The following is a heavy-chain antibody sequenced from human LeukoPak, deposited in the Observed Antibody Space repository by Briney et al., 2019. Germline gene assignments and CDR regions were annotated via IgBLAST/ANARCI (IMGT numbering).Heavy chain of an antibody. J-gene: IGHJ5*02. CDR2: IIPIFGTA. V-gene: IGHV1-69*01. CDR3: AGGSGYCSGGSCYWFDP. Sequence: SVKVSCRASGGTFSSYAISWVRQAPGQGLEWMGGIIPIFGTANYAQKFQGRVTITADESTSTAYMELSSLRSEDTAVYYCAGGSGYCSGGSCYWFDPWGQGTLVTVSS. CDR1: GGTFSSYA. D-gene: IGHD2-15*01.